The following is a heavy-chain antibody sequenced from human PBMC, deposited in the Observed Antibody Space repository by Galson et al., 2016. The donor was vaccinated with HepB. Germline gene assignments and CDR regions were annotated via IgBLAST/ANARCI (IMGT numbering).Heavy chain of an antibody. CDR3: ATVPILGAVARYLDY. CDR1: GFTFGDHY. CDR2: ISSSSSYL. J-gene: IGHJ4*02. D-gene: IGHD3-3*01. V-gene: IGHV3-21*01. Sequence: SLRLSCAASGFTFGDHYMDWVRRAPGKGLEWVSSISSSSSYLYYADSVKGRFSISRDNAKKSLFLQMNRLRVEDTAVYYCATVPILGAVARYLDYWGQGTLVTVSS.